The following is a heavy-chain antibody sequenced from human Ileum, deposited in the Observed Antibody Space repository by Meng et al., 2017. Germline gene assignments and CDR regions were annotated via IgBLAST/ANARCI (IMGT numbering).Heavy chain of an antibody. CDR3: ARGRGYYDFWSGYYYWFDP. J-gene: IGHJ5*02. CDR2: IYHSGST. V-gene: IGHV4-38-2*01. D-gene: IGHD3-3*01. CDR1: GSSISSGYY. Sequence: SDTLSLTGAVSGSSISSGYYWGWIRQPPGKGLEWIGSIYHSGSTYYNPSLKSRVTISVDTSKNQFSLKLSSVTAADTAVYYCARGRGYYDFWSGYYYWFDPWGQGTLVTVSS.